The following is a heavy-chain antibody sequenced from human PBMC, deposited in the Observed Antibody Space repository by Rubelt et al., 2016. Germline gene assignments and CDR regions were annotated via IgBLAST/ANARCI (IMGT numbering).Heavy chain of an antibody. J-gene: IGHJ1*01. CDR2: FIDGGST. CDR3: ARIFHCSGDKCEEI. Sequence: QVQLQQWGAGLLRSSETLSTVGRSVVITGVGSASPPGKGLEWIGEFIDGGSTNYNPSLKSRVIISADTSKNQFSLKVNSVTAADTAVYYGARIFHCSGDKCEEIWGRCTPVTVSS. CDR1: VGRSVVIT. V-gene: IGHV4-34*12. D-gene: IGHD2-15*01.